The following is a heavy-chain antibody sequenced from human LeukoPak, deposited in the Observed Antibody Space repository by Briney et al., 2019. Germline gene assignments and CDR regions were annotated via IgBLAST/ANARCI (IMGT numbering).Heavy chain of an antibody. CDR1: GGSISTTNW. V-gene: IGHV4-4*02. Sequence: SETLSLACGVSGGSISTTNWWTWVRQPPGEGLEWIGEVHLSGRTHYNPSLESRVTMSVDMSENHISLRLTSVTAADTAVYYCAREGGPYRPLDYSGQGTLVTVAS. CDR3: AREGGPYRPLDY. CDR2: VHLSGRT. J-gene: IGHJ4*02.